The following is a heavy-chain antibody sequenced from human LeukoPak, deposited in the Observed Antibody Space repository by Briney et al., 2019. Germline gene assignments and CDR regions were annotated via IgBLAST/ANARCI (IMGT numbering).Heavy chain of an antibody. V-gene: IGHV3-33*01. CDR1: GFIFSSYG. CDR2: IWYDGSNK. Sequence: GGSLRLSCAASGFIFSSYGMHWVRQAPGKGLEWVAVIWYDGSNKYYADSVKGRFTISSDTARDSLYLQMNSLRAEDTAVYYCARDHNWAFDYWGQGSLVTVSS. D-gene: IGHD1-20*01. J-gene: IGHJ4*02. CDR3: ARDHNWAFDY.